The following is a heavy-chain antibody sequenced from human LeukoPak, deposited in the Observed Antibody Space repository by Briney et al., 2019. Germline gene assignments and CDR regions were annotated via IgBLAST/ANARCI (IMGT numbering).Heavy chain of an antibody. D-gene: IGHD1-26*01. V-gene: IGHV3-53*01. CDR1: WFTVSTNY. Sequence: GGCLSLSWAASWFTVSTNYMSWVSQAPGEGLEWVSIIYSGRNTYYADSVKGRFIISRDSSKNTLSLQMNSLRVEDTAVYYCARVSWATTDQWSQGTLVSVSS. CDR3: ARVSWATTDQ. CDR2: IYSGRNT. J-gene: IGHJ4*02.